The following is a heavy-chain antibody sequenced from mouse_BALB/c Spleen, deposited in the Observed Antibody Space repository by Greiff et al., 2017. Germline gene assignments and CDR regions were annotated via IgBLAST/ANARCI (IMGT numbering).Heavy chain of an antibody. CDR3: ARSDYGNLFAY. Sequence: VKVVESGAELAKPGASVKMSCKASGYTFTSYWMHWVKQRPGQGLEWIGYINPSTGYTEYNQKFKDKATLTADKSSSTAYMQLSSLTSEDSAVYYCARSDYGNLFAYWGQGTLVTVSA. D-gene: IGHD2-1*01. J-gene: IGHJ3*01. CDR1: GYTFTSYW. CDR2: INPSTGYT. V-gene: IGHV1-7*01.